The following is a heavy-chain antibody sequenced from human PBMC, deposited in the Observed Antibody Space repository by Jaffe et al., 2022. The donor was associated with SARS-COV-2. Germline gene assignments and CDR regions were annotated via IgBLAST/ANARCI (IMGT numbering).Heavy chain of an antibody. J-gene: IGHJ3*02. CDR2: IYYSGST. CDR3: ARVGRGGAHLRDAFDI. CDR1: GGSISSGDYY. V-gene: IGHV4-30-4*01. D-gene: IGHD4-17*01. Sequence: QVQLQESGPGLVKPSQTLSLTCTVSGGSISSGDYYWSWIRQPPGKGLEWIGYIYYSGSTYYNPSLKSRVTISVDTSKNQFSLKLSSVTAADTAVYYCARVGRGGAHLRDAFDIWGQGTMVTVSS.